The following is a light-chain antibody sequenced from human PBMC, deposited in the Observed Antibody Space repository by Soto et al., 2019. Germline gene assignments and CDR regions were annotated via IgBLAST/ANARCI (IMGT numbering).Light chain of an antibody. J-gene: IGKJ3*01. V-gene: IGKV3-20*01. CDR2: GAS. CDR3: QHYGTSAL. CDR1: QSISSSY. Sequence: EIVLTQSPGTLSLSPGERATLACRASQSISSSYLAWYQQKPGQAPRLLIYGASTRATGIPDRFSGSGSGTDFTLTISRLEPDAFARYHCQHYGTSALFGLGPKVHI.